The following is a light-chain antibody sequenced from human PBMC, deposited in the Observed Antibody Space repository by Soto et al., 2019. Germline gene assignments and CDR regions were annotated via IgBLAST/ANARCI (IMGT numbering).Light chain of an antibody. CDR3: CSITRSSTSV. J-gene: IGLJ1*01. CDR1: SSDVGGFEY. V-gene: IGLV2-14*01. Sequence: SVLSEPGCVCGSPGQSITISCTGTSSDVGGFEYVSWYQHQPGKAPKLIIYDVTKRPSGVSNRFSGSKSGNTASLTISGIQAEDEGDYYCCSITRSSTSVFGTGTKVTVL. CDR2: DVT.